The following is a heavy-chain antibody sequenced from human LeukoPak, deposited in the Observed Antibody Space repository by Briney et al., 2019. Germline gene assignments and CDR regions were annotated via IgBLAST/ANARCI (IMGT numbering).Heavy chain of an antibody. V-gene: IGHV1-18*01. CDR2: ISAYNGNT. Sequence: ASVKVSCKASGYTFTSYGISWVRQAPGQGLEWMGLISAYNGNTNYAQKLQGRVTMTTDTSTSTAYMELRSLRSDDTAVYYCARVGVRNYDFWSGLRAGVLLWYYYYMDVWGKGTTVTVSS. J-gene: IGHJ6*03. D-gene: IGHD3-3*01. CDR1: GYTFTSYG. CDR3: ARVGVRNYDFWSGLRAGVLLWYYYYMDV.